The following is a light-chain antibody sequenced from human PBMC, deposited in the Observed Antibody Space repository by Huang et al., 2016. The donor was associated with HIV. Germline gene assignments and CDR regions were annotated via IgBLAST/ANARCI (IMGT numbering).Light chain of an antibody. CDR1: QGIRNS. J-gene: IGKJ1*01. CDR2: AAS. CDR3: QQYHSSWT. Sequence: DIQMTQSPLSLSASVGDRVTLTCRASQGIRNSLAWYQQKPGKAPKLLVYAASRLESGVPSWFSGIGSGTNFTLTISSLQPEDFATYYCQQYHSSWTFGQGTKVEIK. V-gene: IGKV1-NL1*01.